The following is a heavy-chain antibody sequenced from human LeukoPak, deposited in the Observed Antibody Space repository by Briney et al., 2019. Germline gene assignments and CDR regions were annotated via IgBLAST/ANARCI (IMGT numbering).Heavy chain of an antibody. V-gene: IGHV4-34*01. CDR1: GGSFSDYY. CDR2: INHSGST. D-gene: IGHD2-2*01. Sequence: SETLSLTCAAYGGSFSDYYWSWIRQPPGKGLEWIGEINHSGSTNYNPSLKSRVTISVDTSKNQFSLKLSSVTAADTAVYYCARGRGYCSSTGCYAYFDYWGQGTLVTVSS. CDR3: ARGRGYCSSTGCYAYFDY. J-gene: IGHJ4*02.